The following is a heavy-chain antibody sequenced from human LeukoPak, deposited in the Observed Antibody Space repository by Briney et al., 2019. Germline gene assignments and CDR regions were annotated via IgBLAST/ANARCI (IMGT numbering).Heavy chain of an antibody. Sequence: PGGSLRLSCAASGFTVSSNYMSWVRQAPGKGLEWVSVIYSGGSTYYADSVKGRFTISRDNSKNTLYLQMNSQRAEDTAVYYCARDRVAVAGTLDYWGQGTLVTVSS. CDR1: GFTVSSNY. D-gene: IGHD6-19*01. CDR3: ARDRVAVAGTLDY. J-gene: IGHJ4*02. V-gene: IGHV3-53*01. CDR2: IYSGGST.